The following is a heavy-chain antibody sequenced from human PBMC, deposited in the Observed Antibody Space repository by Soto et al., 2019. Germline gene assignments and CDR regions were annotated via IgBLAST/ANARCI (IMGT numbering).Heavy chain of an antibody. CDR1: GGTFSSYA. Sequence: SVKVSCKASGGTFSSYAISWVRQAPGQGLEWMGGIIPIFGTANYAQKFQGRVTITADESTSTAYMELSSLRSEDTAVYYCASEAYRYSYEFDYWGQGTLVTVSS. CDR3: ASEAYRYSYEFDY. CDR2: IIPIFGTA. D-gene: IGHD5-18*01. V-gene: IGHV1-69*13. J-gene: IGHJ4*02.